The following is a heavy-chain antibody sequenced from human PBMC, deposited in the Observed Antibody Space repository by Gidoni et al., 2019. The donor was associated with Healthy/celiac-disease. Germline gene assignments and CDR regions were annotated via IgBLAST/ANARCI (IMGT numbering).Heavy chain of an antibody. CDR3: VKDGWELLPDYYYYGMDV. CDR1: GFTFSSYA. CDR2: ISSNGGST. Sequence: EVQLVESGGGLVQPGGSLRLSCSASGFTFSSYAMHWVRQAPGKGLDYVSAISSNGGSTYYADSVKGRFTISRDNSKNTLYLQMSSLRAEDTAVYYCVKDGWELLPDYYYYGMDVWGQGTTVTVSS. J-gene: IGHJ6*02. D-gene: IGHD1-26*01. V-gene: IGHV3-64D*06.